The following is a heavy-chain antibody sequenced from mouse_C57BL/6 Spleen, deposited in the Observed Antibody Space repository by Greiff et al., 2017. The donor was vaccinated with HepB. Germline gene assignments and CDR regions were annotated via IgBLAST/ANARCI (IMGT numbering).Heavy chain of an antibody. J-gene: IGHJ4*01. D-gene: IGHD2-10*02. Sequence: QVQLKQPGAELVRPGTSVKLSCKASGYTFTSYWMHWVKQRPGQGLEWIGVIDPSDSYTNYNQKFKGKATLTVDTSSSTAYMQLSSLTSEDSAVYYCSRGEVYGSLYAMDYWGQGTSVTVSS. CDR2: IDPSDSYT. V-gene: IGHV1-59*01. CDR1: GYTFTSYW. CDR3: SRGEVYGSLYAMDY.